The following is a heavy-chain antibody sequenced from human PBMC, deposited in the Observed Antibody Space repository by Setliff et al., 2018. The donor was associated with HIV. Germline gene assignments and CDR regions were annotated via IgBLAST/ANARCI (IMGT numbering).Heavy chain of an antibody. Sequence: KPSETLSLTCTVSGGFSISNTDYWGWIRQSPGKGLEWIGNIHFSGTTYYNPSLKSRVTMFVATSKQQFFLSLASVTAADTALYYCARPSLGIGGGSIFDLWGQGRLVTVSS. J-gene: IGHJ4*02. V-gene: IGHV4-39*01. CDR2: IHFSGTT. CDR3: ARPSLGIGGGSIFDL. CDR1: GGFSISNTDY. D-gene: IGHD3-3*01.